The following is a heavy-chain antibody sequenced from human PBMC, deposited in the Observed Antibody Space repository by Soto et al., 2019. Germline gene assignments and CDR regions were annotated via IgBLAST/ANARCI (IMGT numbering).Heavy chain of an antibody. J-gene: IGHJ5*02. V-gene: IGHV3-30-3*01. CDR3: ARNPSAVHTKCDL. D-gene: IGHD6-13*01. Sequence: QAQLVESGGGVVQPGRSLRLSCAASGFTFSSNPMYWVRQDPGKGLVWVAVISYDGVNKYYADSVKGRFTISRDNSKNTLYLQMNSLRTEDTAVYYCARNPSAVHTKCDLWGQGTLVTVSS. CDR2: ISYDGVNK. CDR1: GFTFSSNP.